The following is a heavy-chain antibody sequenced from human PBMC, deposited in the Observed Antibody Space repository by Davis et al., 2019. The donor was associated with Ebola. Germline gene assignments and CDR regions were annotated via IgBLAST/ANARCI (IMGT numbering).Heavy chain of an antibody. Sequence: SETLSLTCAVSGGSISNYYWSWIRQPPGKGLEWIGYIYYSGSTNYNPSLKSRVTISADTPKNQFSLNVTSVTAADTAVYYCVRRGRQWGQGTLVTVSS. V-gene: IGHV4-59*12. J-gene: IGHJ4*02. CDR3: VRRGRQ. CDR2: IYYSGST. CDR1: GGSISNYY.